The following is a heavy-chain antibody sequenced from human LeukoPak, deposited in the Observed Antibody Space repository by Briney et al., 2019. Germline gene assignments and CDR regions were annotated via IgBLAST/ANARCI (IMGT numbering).Heavy chain of an antibody. CDR2: IIPILGIA. V-gene: IGHV1-69*04. J-gene: IGHJ4*02. Sequence: GASVKVSCKASGGTFSSYAISWVRQAPGQGLEWMGRIIPILGIANYAQKFQGRVTITADKSTSTAYMELSSLRSEDTAVYYCARDRDSSGYYRGADYWGQGTLVTVSS. CDR1: GGTFSSYA. CDR3: ARDRDSSGYYRGADY. D-gene: IGHD3-22*01.